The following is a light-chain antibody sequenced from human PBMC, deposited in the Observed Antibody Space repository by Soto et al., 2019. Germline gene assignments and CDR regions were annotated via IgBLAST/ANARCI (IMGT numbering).Light chain of an antibody. V-gene: IGLV1-40*01. CDR3: QSDDSSLSWV. CDR1: GANIGAGFD. CDR2: GNN. Sequence: QSVLTQPPSVSGAPGQRVTISCTGSGANIGAGFDVHWYQKLPGTAPKLLIYGNNNRPSGVPDRFSGSKSGTSASLAITRLRSDDGSDYYCQSDDSSLSWVCGGGTKLTVL. J-gene: IGLJ3*02.